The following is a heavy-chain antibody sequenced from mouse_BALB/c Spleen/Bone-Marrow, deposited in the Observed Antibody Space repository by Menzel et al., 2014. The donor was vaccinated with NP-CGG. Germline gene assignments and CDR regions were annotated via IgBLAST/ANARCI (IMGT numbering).Heavy chain of an antibody. J-gene: IGHJ2*01. CDR3: ARGRGWYFGY. D-gene: IGHD2-3*01. CDR2: IYPGDGDT. Sequence: QVQLKESGAELVRPGSSVKISCKASGYAFSNYWMNWVKRRPGQGLEWIGQIYPGDGDTNYNGKFKGKATLTADKSSSTAYMQLSSLTSEDSAVYFCARGRGWYFGYWGQGTTLTVSS. V-gene: IGHV1-80*01. CDR1: GYAFSNYW.